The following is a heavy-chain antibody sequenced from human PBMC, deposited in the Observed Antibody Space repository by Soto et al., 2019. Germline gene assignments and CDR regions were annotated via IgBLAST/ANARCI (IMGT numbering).Heavy chain of an antibody. CDR2: IYPGDSDA. CDR3: ARSQFDYVWGTSGYFDS. D-gene: IGHD3-16*01. J-gene: IGHJ4*02. CDR1: GYSFSTHW. V-gene: IGHV5-51*01. Sequence: GESLKISCKGSGYSFSTHWVGWVRQMPGKGLEWMGIIYPGDSDARYSPPFKGQVTISVDESTTTAFLQWSSLKASDTAMYFCARSQFDYVWGTSGYFDSWGQGTLVTVS.